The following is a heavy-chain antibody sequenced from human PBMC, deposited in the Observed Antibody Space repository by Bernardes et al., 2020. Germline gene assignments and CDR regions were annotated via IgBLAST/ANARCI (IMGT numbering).Heavy chain of an antibody. Sequence: GGSLRLSCAASGFTFSSYAMHWVRQAPGKGLEWVAVISYDGSNKYYADSVKGRFTISRDNSKNTLYLQMNSLRAEDTAVYYCARDAVITFGGVIVIGHFDYWGQGTLVTVSS. D-gene: IGHD3-16*02. J-gene: IGHJ4*02. CDR1: GFTFSSYA. CDR2: ISYDGSNK. CDR3: ARDAVITFGGVIVIGHFDY. V-gene: IGHV3-30-3*01.